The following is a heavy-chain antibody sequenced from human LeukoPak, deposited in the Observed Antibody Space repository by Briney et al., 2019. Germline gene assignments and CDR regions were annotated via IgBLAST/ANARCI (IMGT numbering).Heavy chain of an antibody. Sequence: ASVKVSCKASGYTFTSYYMHWVRQAPGQGLEWMGIINPSGGSTSYARKFQGRVTMTRDMSTSTVYMELSSLRSEDTAVYYCARRNFRLADAFDIWGQGTMVIVSS. J-gene: IGHJ3*02. CDR2: INPSGGST. V-gene: IGHV1-46*01. D-gene: IGHD2-21*01. CDR1: GYTFTSYY. CDR3: ARRNFRLADAFDI.